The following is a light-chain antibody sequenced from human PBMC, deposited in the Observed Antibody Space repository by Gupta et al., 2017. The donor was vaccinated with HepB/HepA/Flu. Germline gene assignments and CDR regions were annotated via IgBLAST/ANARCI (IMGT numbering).Light chain of an antibody. Sequence: GERATLSCRTSQSVSSTFLAWYQQKPGQAPRLLMYAAFTRATVIPDRFSGSGSGKDFTLTISRLEHEDFAVYYCQLDGNSRTFGQGTKVEVK. CDR2: AAF. CDR1: QSVSSTF. CDR3: QLDGNSRT. V-gene: IGKV3-20*01. J-gene: IGKJ1*01.